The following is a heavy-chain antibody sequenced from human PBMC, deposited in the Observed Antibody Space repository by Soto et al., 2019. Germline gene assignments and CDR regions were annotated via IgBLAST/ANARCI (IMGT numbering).Heavy chain of an antibody. V-gene: IGHV1-69*12. Sequence: QVQLVQSGAEVKKPGSSVKVSCKASGGTFSSYAISWVRQAPGQGLEWMGGIIPIFGTANYAQKFQGRVTITADESTSPAYMELSSLRSEDTAVYYCAREAVSGYYDSSGSVDYWGQGTLVTVSS. D-gene: IGHD3-22*01. J-gene: IGHJ4*02. CDR1: GGTFSSYA. CDR2: IIPIFGTA. CDR3: AREAVSGYYDSSGSVDY.